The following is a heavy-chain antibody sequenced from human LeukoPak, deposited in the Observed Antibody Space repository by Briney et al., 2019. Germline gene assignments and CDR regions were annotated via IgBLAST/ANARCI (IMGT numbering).Heavy chain of an antibody. CDR2: ISSSGSTI. V-gene: IGHV3-48*04. CDR1: GFTFSSYS. Sequence: GGSLRLSCAASGFTFSSYSMNWVRQAPGKVLEWVSYISSSGSTIYYADSVKGRFTISRDNAKNSLYLQMNSLRAEDTAVYYCASPMTPSTGRFDYWGQGTLVTVSS. J-gene: IGHJ4*02. CDR3: ASPMTPSTGRFDY. D-gene: IGHD3-22*01.